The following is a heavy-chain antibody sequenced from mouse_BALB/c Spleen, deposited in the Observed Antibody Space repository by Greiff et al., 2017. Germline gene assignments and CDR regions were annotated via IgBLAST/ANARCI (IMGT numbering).Heavy chain of an antibody. CDR3: ARERGYDEGYAMDY. D-gene: IGHD2-2*01. CDR2: ISSGGSYT. CDR1: GFTFSSYA. V-gene: IGHV5-9-3*01. J-gene: IGHJ4*01. Sequence: EVKLVESGGGLVKPGGSLKLSCAASGFTFSSYAMSWVRQTPEKRLEWVATISSGGSYTYYPDSVMGRFTISRDNAKNTLYLEMSSLRSEDTAMYYCARERGYDEGYAMDYWGQGTSVTVSS.